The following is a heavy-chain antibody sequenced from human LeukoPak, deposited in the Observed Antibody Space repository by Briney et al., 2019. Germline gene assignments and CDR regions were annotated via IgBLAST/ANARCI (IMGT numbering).Heavy chain of an antibody. CDR3: VKDMGDYYDSSGFRRGYFFDY. J-gene: IGHJ4*02. CDR1: GFTFDHYA. Sequence: GGSLRLSCAASGFTFDHYAMHWVRQAPGKGLEWVSGISWSSATIGYADPVKGRFTISRDNAKNSLYMQMDSLRVEDTALYYCVKDMGDYYDSSGFRRGYFFDYWGQGTLVTVSS. CDR2: ISWSSATI. V-gene: IGHV3-9*01. D-gene: IGHD3-22*01.